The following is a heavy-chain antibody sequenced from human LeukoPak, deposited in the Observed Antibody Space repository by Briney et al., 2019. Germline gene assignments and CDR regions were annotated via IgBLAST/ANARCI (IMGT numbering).Heavy chain of an antibody. Sequence: ASVKVSCKASGYTFTGYYMHWVRQGPGQGLEWMGWINPNSGGTNYAQKFQGRVTMTRDTSIRTAYMELSRLRSDDTAVYYCAREVDIVVVPAGLAGDYWGQGTLVTVSS. CDR1: GYTFTGYY. D-gene: IGHD2-2*03. CDR3: AREVDIVVVPAGLAGDY. CDR2: INPNSGGT. V-gene: IGHV1-2*02. J-gene: IGHJ4*02.